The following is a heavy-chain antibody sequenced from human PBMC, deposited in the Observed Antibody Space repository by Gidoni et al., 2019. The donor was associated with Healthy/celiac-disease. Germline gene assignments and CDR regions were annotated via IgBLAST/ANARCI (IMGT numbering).Heavy chain of an antibody. Sequence: QVQLAESGGGVVQPGRSLRLSCAASGFTFSSYAMHRVRQAPGKGLEWVAVISYDGSNKYYAVSVKGRFTISRDNSKNTLYLQMNSLRAEDTAVYYCARELGSGSYQVDYWGQGTLVTVSS. V-gene: IGHV3-30-3*01. D-gene: IGHD3-10*01. CDR1: GFTFSSYA. CDR2: ISYDGSNK. CDR3: ARELGSGSYQVDY. J-gene: IGHJ4*02.